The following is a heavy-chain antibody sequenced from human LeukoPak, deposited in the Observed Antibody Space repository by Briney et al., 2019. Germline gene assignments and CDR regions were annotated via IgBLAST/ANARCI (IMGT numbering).Heavy chain of an antibody. Sequence: ASVKVSCKASGYTFTSYGISWVRQAPGQGLEWMGWISAYNGNANYAQKLQGRVTMTTDTSTSTAYMELRSLRSDDTAVYYCARARSSSDSSGYYYPLECDYWGQGTLATVSS. CDR1: GYTFTSYG. V-gene: IGHV1-18*01. CDR3: ARARSSSDSSGYYYPLECDY. J-gene: IGHJ4*02. D-gene: IGHD3-22*01. CDR2: ISAYNGNA.